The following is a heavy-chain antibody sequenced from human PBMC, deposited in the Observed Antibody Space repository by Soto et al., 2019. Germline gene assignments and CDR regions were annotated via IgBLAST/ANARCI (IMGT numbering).Heavy chain of an antibody. CDR1: GFTFSSYG. CDR2: ISYDGSNK. CDR3: AKDHRRIAVAAPLGP. J-gene: IGHJ5*02. V-gene: IGHV3-30*18. D-gene: IGHD6-19*01. Sequence: QVQLVESGGGVVQPGRSLRLSCAASGFTFSSYGMHWVRQAPGKGLEWVAVISYDGSNKYYADSVKGRFTTSRDNSKNTLYLQMNSLRAEDTAVYYCAKDHRRIAVAAPLGPWGQGTLVTVSS.